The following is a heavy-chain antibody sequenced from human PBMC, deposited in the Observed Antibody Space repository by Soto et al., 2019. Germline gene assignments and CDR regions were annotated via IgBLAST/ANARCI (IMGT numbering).Heavy chain of an antibody. CDR2: ISAYNGNT. D-gene: IGHD3-16*01. CDR1: GYTFTSYG. V-gene: IGHV1-18*04. J-gene: IGHJ6*02. Sequence: QVQLVQSGAEVKKPGASVKVSCKASGYTFTSYGISWVRQAPGQGLEWMGWISAYNGNTNYAQKPQGRVTMTTDTPTSTAYMELRSLRSDDTAVYYCSIGRLGSGYYYDGMDVWGQGTTVTVSS. CDR3: SIGRLGSGYYYDGMDV.